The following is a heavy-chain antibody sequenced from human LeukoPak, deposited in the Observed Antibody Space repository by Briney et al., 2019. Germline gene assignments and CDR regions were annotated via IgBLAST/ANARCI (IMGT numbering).Heavy chain of an antibody. CDR1: GFTFSSYS. CDR3: ARGAYYARWYWFDP. CDR2: ISSTGTTI. D-gene: IGHD3-22*01. V-gene: IGHV3-48*01. J-gene: IGHJ5*02. Sequence: SGGSLRLSCAASGFTFSSYSMHWVRQAPGKGLEWVSYISSTGTTIYYADSVKGRFTISRDNAKNSLYLQMNSLRAEDTAVYHCARGAYYARWYWFDPWGQGTLVTVSS.